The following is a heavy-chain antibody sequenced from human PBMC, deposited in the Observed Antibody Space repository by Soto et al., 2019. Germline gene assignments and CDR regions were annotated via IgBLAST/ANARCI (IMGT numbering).Heavy chain of an antibody. J-gene: IGHJ3*02. Sequence: GASVKVSCKASGGTLSSYAISWVRQAPGQGLEWMGGIIPIFGTANYAQKFQGRVTITADESTSTAYMELSSLRSEDTAVYYCALYYDILTGYIRAFDIWGQGTMVTVSS. CDR3: ALYYDILTGYIRAFDI. CDR2: IIPIFGTA. CDR1: GGTLSSYA. D-gene: IGHD3-9*01. V-gene: IGHV1-69*13.